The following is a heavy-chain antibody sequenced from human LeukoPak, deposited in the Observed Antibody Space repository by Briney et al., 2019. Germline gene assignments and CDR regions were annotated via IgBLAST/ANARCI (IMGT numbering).Heavy chain of an antibody. Sequence: ASVKVSCKASGYTFTGYYMRWVRQAPGQGLEWMGRINPNSGGTNYAQKFQGRVTMTRDTSISTAYMELSRLRSDDTAVYYCARVYCSSTSCYFGAFDIWGQGTMVTVSS. CDR2: INPNSGGT. V-gene: IGHV1-2*06. J-gene: IGHJ3*02. CDR1: GYTFTGYY. CDR3: ARVYCSSTSCYFGAFDI. D-gene: IGHD2-2*01.